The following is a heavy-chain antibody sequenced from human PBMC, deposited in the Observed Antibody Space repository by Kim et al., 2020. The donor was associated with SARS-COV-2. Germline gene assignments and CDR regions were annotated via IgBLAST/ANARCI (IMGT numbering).Heavy chain of an antibody. V-gene: IGHV1-69*13. CDR1: GGTFSSYA. Sequence: SVKVSCKASGGTFSSYAISWVRQAPGQGLEWMGWIIPIFGTANYAQKFQGRVTITADESTSTAYMELSSLRSEDTAVYYCARVPMATTVYYLDYWGQRTLVTVSS. CDR3: ARVPMATTVYYLDY. D-gene: IGHD5-12*01. J-gene: IGHJ4*02. CDR2: IIPIFGTA.